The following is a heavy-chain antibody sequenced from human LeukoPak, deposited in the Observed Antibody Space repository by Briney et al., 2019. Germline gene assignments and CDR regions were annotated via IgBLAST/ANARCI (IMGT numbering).Heavy chain of an antibody. D-gene: IGHD6-19*01. Sequence: PGGSLRLSCAASGFTFSSYAMSWVRQAPGKGLEWVSAISGSSGSTYYADSVKGRFTISRDNSKNTLYLQMNSLRAEDTAVYYCAKAFEQWLETRTFDYWGQGTLVTVSS. J-gene: IGHJ4*02. CDR3: AKAFEQWLETRTFDY. CDR1: GFTFSSYA. CDR2: ISGSSGST. V-gene: IGHV3-23*01.